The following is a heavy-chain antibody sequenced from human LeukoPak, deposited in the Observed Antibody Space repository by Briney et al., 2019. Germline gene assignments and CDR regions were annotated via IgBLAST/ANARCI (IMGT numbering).Heavy chain of an antibody. CDR2: MFYSGST. D-gene: IGHD2-2*01. CDR1: GGSMRTPSHY. J-gene: IGHJ3*01. Sequence: SETLSLTCSVSGGSMRTPSHYWDWIRQSPGKGLEWIGSMFYSGSTYFNPSFRRRVTISGDTSTNQISLSLTSVTAADTAVYYCARRNTEVPDTMPLNAFDVWGQGAMVIVPS. V-gene: IGHV4-39*01. CDR3: ARRNTEVPDTMPLNAFDV.